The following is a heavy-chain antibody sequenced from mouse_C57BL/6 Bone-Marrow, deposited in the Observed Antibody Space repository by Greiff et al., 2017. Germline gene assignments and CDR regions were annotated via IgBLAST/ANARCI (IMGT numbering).Heavy chain of an antibody. CDR3: AGGRY. CDR1: GYTFTSYW. V-gene: IGHV1-50*01. J-gene: IGHJ2*01. Sequence: VQLQQPGAELVKPGALVKLSCKASGYTFTSYWMQWVKQRPGQGLEWIGEIDPSDSYTNYNQKFKGKATLTGDTSSSTAYMQLSSLTSEDSAVYYCAGGRYWGQGTTLTVSS. CDR2: IDPSDSYT.